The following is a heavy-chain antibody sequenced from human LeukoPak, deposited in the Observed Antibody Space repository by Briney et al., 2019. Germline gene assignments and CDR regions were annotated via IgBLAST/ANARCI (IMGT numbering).Heavy chain of an antibody. CDR3: AKDRSSMVKYYFDY. J-gene: IGHJ4*02. V-gene: IGHV3-23*01. CDR2: ISGSGGST. D-gene: IGHD5-18*01. CDR1: GFTFSSYA. Sequence: GGSLRPSCAAFGFTFSSYAMSWVRQAPGKGLEWVSAISGSGGSTYYADSVKGRFTTSRDNSKNTLYLQMNSLRAEDTAVYYCAKDRSSMVKYYFDYWGQGTLVTVSS.